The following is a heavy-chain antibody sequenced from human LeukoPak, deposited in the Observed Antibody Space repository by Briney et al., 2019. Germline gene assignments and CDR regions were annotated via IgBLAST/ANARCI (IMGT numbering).Heavy chain of an antibody. CDR2: IHYSGAT. Sequence: KPSETLSLTCTVSGDSISGYFWSWIRQTPGKGLEWIGYIHYSGATNYNPSLKSRVTMSVDTSKDQFSLKLSSVNAADTAMYYCSRARIGSGLTADLQLDYFDYWGQGTLVTVSS. V-gene: IGHV4-59*08. CDR1: GDSISGYF. CDR3: SRARIGSGLTADLQLDYFDY. D-gene: IGHD6-13*01. J-gene: IGHJ4*02.